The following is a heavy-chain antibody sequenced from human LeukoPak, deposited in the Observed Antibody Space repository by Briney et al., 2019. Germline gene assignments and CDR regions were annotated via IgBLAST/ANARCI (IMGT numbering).Heavy chain of an antibody. J-gene: IGHJ1*01. CDR3: AIDAPSGPYRYFNH. CDR1: GGAFNTYT. D-gene: IGHD3-16*02. V-gene: IGHV1-69*13. CDR2: IIPIFGSA. Sequence: SVTVSCKASGGAFNTYTFTWLRQAPGQGLQWMGGIIPIFGSATYAQRFQGRVTITADESTSTAYMQLSSLMSEDTAVYFCAIDAPSGPYRYFNHWGQGTLVTVSS.